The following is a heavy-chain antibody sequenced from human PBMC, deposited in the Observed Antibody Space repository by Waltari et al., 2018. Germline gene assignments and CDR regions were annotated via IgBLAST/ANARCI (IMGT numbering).Heavy chain of an antibody. CDR1: GFIFNNYN. V-gene: IGHV3-30*02. Sequence: QVQLVESGGGVVQPGGSLRLSCAASGFIFNNYNMHWVRQAPGKGLEWVAFFRYNGNDQSYGESVKGRFTISRDNSKNTVYLQVNSLRTEDTAVYYCAKDSGGGWCAFDYWGQGALVAVSS. D-gene: IGHD6-19*01. CDR2: FRYNGNDQ. J-gene: IGHJ4*02. CDR3: AKDSGGGWCAFDY.